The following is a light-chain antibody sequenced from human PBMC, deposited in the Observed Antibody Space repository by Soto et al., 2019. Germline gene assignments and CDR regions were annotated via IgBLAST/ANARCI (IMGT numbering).Light chain of an antibody. CDR2: GAS. V-gene: IGKV3-20*01. Sequence: EIVLTQSPGTLSLSPGERATLSCRASQSVSSSYLAWYQQKPGQAPRLLIYGASSRATGIPDRFSGSGSGTDFTLTISRLEPEDFAVYYCQQYVSSLYYTFGQGTKLEIK. CDR3: QQYVSSLYYT. CDR1: QSVSSSY. J-gene: IGKJ2*01.